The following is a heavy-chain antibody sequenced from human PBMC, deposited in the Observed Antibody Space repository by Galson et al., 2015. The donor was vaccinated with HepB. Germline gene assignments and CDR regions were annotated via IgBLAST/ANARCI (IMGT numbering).Heavy chain of an antibody. J-gene: IGHJ4*02. D-gene: IGHD6-19*01. Sequence: SLRLSCAASGFTFSSYDMHWVRQATGKGLEWVPAISGSGGSTYYADSVKGRFTISRDNSKNTLYLQMNSLRAEDTAVYYCAKLSGIAVAAKGWGQGTLVTVSS. CDR3: AKLSGIAVAAKG. CDR1: GFTFSSYD. CDR2: ISGSGGST. V-gene: IGHV3-23*01.